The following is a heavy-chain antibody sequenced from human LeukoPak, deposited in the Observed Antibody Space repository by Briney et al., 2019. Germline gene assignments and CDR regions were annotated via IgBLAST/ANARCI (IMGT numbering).Heavy chain of an antibody. CDR1: GFTFTNYD. D-gene: IGHD3-22*01. Sequence: ASVRVSCKATGFTFTNYDINWVRQVTGQGLEWLGWMSASSGNTGYAQKFQGRVTITADESTSTAYMELSSLRSEDTAVYYCASGIYYDSSGYYYVLDYWGQGTLVTVSS. CDR3: ASGIYYDSSGYYYVLDY. CDR2: MSASSGNT. J-gene: IGHJ4*02. V-gene: IGHV1-8*01.